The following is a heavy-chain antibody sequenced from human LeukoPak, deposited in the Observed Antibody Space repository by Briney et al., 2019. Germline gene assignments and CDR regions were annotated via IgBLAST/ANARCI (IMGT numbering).Heavy chain of an antibody. CDR1: GGSVSSYY. CDR3: ARARYANAWYAFDI. V-gene: IGHV4-59*02. Sequence: SETLSLTCTVSGGSVSSYYWSWIRRPPGRGLEWIAYLSHSGSSDSNPSLTSRVTTLVDTSKNQFSLKLTSVTAADTAVYYCARARYANAWYAFDIWGHGTMVAVSS. CDR2: LSHSGSS. D-gene: IGHD2-2*01. J-gene: IGHJ3*02.